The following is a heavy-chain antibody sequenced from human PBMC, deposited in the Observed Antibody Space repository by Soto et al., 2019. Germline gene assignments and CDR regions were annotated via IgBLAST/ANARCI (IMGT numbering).Heavy chain of an antibody. Sequence: SETLSLTCAVSGYSISSGYYWGWIRQPPGKGLEWIGSIYHSGSTYYNPSLKSRVTISVDTSKNQFSLKLSSVAAADTAVYYCARKSPLYYGMDVWGQGTTVTVSS. CDR1: GYSISSGYY. CDR3: ARKSPLYYGMDV. V-gene: IGHV4-38-2*01. CDR2: IYHSGST. J-gene: IGHJ6*02.